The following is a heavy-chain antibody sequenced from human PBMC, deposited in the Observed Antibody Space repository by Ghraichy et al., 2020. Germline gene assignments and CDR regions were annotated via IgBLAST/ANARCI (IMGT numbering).Heavy chain of an antibody. CDR1: GGSFSGYY. CDR3: ARGGPARYFDWLLTRSPFDY. CDR2: INHSGST. V-gene: IGHV4-34*01. Sequence: SETLSLTCAVYGGSFSGYYWSWIRQPPGKGLEWIGEINHSGSTNYNPSLKSRVTISVDTSKNQFSLKLSSVTAADTAVYYCARGGPARYFDWLLTRSPFDYWGQGTLVTVSS. D-gene: IGHD3-9*01. J-gene: IGHJ4*02.